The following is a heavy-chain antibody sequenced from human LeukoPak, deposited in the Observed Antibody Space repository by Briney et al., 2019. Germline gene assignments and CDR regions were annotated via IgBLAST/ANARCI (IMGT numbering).Heavy chain of an antibody. V-gene: IGHV3-23*01. CDR1: GFTFSSYA. Sequence: GGSLRLSCAASGFTFSSYAMSWARQAPGKGLEWVAGISGSGDNTYHAASVKGRLTISSDNSKNTLYLQMNSLRDEDTAVYYCAGDPNYSSSWYASYYYYYMDVWGKGTTVTVSS. D-gene: IGHD6-13*01. CDR3: AGDPNYSSSWYASYYYYYMDV. CDR2: ISGSGDNT. J-gene: IGHJ6*03.